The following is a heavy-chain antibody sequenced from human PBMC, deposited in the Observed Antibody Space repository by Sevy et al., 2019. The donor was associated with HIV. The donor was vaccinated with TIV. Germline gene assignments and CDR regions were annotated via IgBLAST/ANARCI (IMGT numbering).Heavy chain of an antibody. CDR3: AKGANSGSSSYYYYYMDV. D-gene: IGHD1-26*01. CDR2: ISGSGGST. J-gene: IGHJ6*03. Sequence: GGSLRLSCAASGFTFSSYAMSWVRQAPGKGLEWVSAISGSGGSTYYAVSVKGRFTISRDNSKNTLYLQMNSLRAEDTAVYFCAKGANSGSSSYYYYYMDVWGKGTTVTVSS. CDR1: GFTFSSYA. V-gene: IGHV3-23*01.